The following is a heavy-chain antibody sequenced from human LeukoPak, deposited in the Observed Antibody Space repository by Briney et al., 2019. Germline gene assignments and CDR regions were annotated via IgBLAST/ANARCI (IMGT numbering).Heavy chain of an antibody. CDR1: GGSISSYY. Sequence: SETLSLTCTVSGGSISSYYWSWIRQPPGKGLEWIGYIYYSGSTNYNPSLKSRVTISVDTSKNQFSLKLSSVTAADTAVYYCARDLGDGYNNHWGQGTLVTVSS. D-gene: IGHD5-24*01. CDR3: ARDLGDGYNNH. CDR2: IYYSGST. J-gene: IGHJ4*02. V-gene: IGHV4-59*01.